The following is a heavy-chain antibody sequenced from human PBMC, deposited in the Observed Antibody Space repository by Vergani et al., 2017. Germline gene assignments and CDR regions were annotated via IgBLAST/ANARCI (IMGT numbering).Heavy chain of an antibody. CDR3: AREGGCSGGSCIYYFDY. V-gene: IGHV3-21*01. J-gene: IGHJ4*02. Sequence: EVQLVESGGGLVKPGGSLRLSCAASGFTFSGYSMNWVRQAPGKGLEWVSSISSSSYIYYADSVKGRFTISRDNAKNSLYLQMNSLRAEDTAVYYCAREGGCSGGSCIYYFDYWGQGTLVTVSS. D-gene: IGHD2-15*01. CDR1: GFTFSGYS. CDR2: ISSSSYI.